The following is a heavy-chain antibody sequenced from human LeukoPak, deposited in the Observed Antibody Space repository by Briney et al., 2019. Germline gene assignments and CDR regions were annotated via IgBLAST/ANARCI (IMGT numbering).Heavy chain of an antibody. CDR2: ISGSGSNV. Sequence: GASLRLSCTGSGFTFSTYAMNWVRQAPGKGLDWVSAISGSGSNVYYADSVKGRFTISRDNPKNTLYLQMNSLRVEDTAVYYCAKAWWLSYYFDYWGQGTLVTASS. D-gene: IGHD3-16*02. CDR1: GFTFSTYA. J-gene: IGHJ4*02. V-gene: IGHV3-23*01. CDR3: AKAWWLSYYFDY.